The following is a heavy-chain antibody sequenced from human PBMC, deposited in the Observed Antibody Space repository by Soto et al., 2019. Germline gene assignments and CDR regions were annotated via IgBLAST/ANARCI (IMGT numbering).Heavy chain of an antibody. J-gene: IGHJ4*02. Sequence: GESLKISCKGSGYSFTSYWIGWVRQMPGKGLEWMGIIYPGDSGTRYSPSFQGQVTISADKSISTAYLQWSSLKASDTAMYYCARHASFSAARPPRELDYWGQGTQVTVSS. D-gene: IGHD6-6*01. CDR2: IYPGDSGT. CDR1: GYSFTSYW. V-gene: IGHV5-51*01. CDR3: ARHASFSAARPPRELDY.